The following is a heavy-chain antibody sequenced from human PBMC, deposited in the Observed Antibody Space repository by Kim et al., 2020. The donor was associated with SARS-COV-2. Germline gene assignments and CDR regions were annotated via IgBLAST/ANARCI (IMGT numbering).Heavy chain of an antibody. J-gene: IGHJ4*02. CDR2: ISYDGSNK. Sequence: GGSLRLSCAASGFTFSSYAMHWVRQAPGKGLEWVAVISYDGSNKYYADSVKGRFTISRDNSKNTLYLQMNSLRAEDTAVYYCARESVYGSGSYYIFDYWGQGTLVTVSS. D-gene: IGHD3-10*01. V-gene: IGHV3-30-3*01. CDR3: ARESVYGSGSYYIFDY. CDR1: GFTFSSYA.